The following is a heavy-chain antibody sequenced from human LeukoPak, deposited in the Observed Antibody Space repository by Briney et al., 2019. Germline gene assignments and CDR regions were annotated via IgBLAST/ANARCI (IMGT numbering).Heavy chain of an antibody. D-gene: IGHD3-22*01. CDR2: IKQDGSEK. J-gene: IGHJ3*02. CDR3: ASHGITMIVVAPDDAFDI. Sequence: GGSLRLSCAASGFTFSSYWMSWVRQAPGKRLEWVANIKQDGSEKYYVDSVKGRFTISRDNAKNSLYLQMNSLRAEDTAVYYCASHGITMIVVAPDDAFDIWDQGTMVTVSS. V-gene: IGHV3-7*01. CDR1: GFTFSSYW.